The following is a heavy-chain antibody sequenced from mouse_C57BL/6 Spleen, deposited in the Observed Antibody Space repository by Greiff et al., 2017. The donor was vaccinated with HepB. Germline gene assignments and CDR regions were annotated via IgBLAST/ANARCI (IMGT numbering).Heavy chain of an antibody. CDR1: GYAFTNYL. CDR2: INPGSGGT. CDR3: ARKGLLLNAMDA. J-gene: IGHJ4*01. D-gene: IGHD1-1*01. V-gene: IGHV1-54*01. Sequence: VQLQQSGAELVRPGTSVKVSCKASGYAFTNYLIEWVKQRPGQGLEWIGVINPGSGGTNYNEKFKGKATLTADKSSSTAYMQLSSLTSEDSAVYFCARKGLLLNAMDASGQGTSVTVSS.